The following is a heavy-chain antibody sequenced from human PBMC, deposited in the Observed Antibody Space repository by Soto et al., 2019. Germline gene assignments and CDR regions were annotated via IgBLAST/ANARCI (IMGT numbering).Heavy chain of an antibody. V-gene: IGHV4-34*01. D-gene: IGHD1-26*01. Sequence: QVQLQQWGAGLLKPSETLSLTCAVYGGSFSGYYWSWIRPPPGKGLECIGEINHSGSTNDNPSLKSRVTIAVHTSKNQFSLKLSSVTAADTAVYYCARLYTTQYYYYYYYMDVWGKGTTVTVSS. CDR1: GGSFSGYY. CDR3: ARLYTTQYYYYYYYMDV. CDR2: INHSGST. J-gene: IGHJ6*03.